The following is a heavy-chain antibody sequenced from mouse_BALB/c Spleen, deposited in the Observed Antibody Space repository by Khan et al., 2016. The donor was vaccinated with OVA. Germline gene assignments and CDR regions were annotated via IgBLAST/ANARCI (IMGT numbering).Heavy chain of an antibody. CDR1: GYTFTNYG. V-gene: IGHV9-3-1*01. CDR3: ARPPYFSYTLDH. J-gene: IGHJ4*01. D-gene: IGHD2-10*01. Sequence: QIQLVQSGPELKKPGATVKISCKASGYTFTNYGMNWVKQSPGKALKWMAWINTYTGEPTYADDFKGRFAFSLETSASPAYLQINNLKYEDTATYFCARPPYFSYTLDHWGQGTSVTVSS. CDR2: INTYTGEP.